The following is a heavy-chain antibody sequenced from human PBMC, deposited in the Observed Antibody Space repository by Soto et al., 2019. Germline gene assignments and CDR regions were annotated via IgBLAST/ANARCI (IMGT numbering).Heavy chain of an antibody. J-gene: IGHJ6*02. CDR3: ASWLKGPDIGNYYYGMDV. CDR2: IMPIFRAP. CDR1: GGAFSDYA. D-gene: IGHD2-15*01. Sequence: QVQLVQSGAEVKKPGSSVKVSCKASGGAFSDYACSWVRQAPGQGLEWLGGIMPIFRAPDYAQKFQGRVTITADEFTRTAYMEMNSLRSEDTAVYYCASWLKGPDIGNYYYGMDVWGQGTTVTVS. V-gene: IGHV1-69*12.